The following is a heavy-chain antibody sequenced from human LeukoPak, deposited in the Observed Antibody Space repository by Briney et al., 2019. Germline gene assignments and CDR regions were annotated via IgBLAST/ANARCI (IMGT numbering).Heavy chain of an antibody. J-gene: IGHJ2*01. D-gene: IGHD3-3*01. CDR1: GGSISSYY. V-gene: IGHV4-34*01. Sequence: SETLSLTCTVSGGSISSYYWSWIRQSPGKGLEWIAEIHYKGATSYKPSLERRVTISGDTSKNQISLKMTSVSAADTALYYCARGILGSFYFDVWGRGTLVTVS. CDR2: IHYKGAT. CDR3: ARGILGSFYFDV.